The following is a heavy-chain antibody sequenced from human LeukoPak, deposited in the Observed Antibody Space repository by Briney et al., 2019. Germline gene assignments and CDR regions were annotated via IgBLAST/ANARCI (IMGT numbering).Heavy chain of an antibody. D-gene: IGHD3-16*01. CDR3: ARVVSGSYPYYFDY. CDR1: GFTFSDYS. Sequence: GGSLRLSCAASGFTFSDYSMNWVRQAPGKGLEDLSYINSDGKTTWYADSVKGRFTASRDNAKNSLYLQMNSLRAEDTAVYYCARVVSGSYPYYFDYWGQGTLVTVSS. J-gene: IGHJ4*02. CDR2: INSDGKTT. V-gene: IGHV3-48*01.